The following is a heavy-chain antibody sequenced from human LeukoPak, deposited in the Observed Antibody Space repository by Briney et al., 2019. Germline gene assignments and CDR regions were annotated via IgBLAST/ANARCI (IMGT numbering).Heavy chain of an antibody. CDR1: GFIFSSYA. V-gene: IGHV3-23*01. CDR2: ISGSGGST. Sequence: PGGSLRLSCAASGFIFSSYAISWVRQAPGKGLEWVSAISGSGGSTYYADSVKGRFTISRDNSKNTLYLQMNSLRAEDTAVYYCAKDLNSGSYLDYWGQGTLVTVSS. CDR3: AKDLNSGSYLDY. J-gene: IGHJ4*02. D-gene: IGHD1-26*01.